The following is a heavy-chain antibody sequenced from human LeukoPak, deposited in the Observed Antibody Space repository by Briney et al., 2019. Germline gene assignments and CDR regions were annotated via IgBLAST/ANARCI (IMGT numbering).Heavy chain of an antibody. Sequence: SETPSLTCTVSGGSISSYYWSWIRQPPGKGLEWIGYIYYSGSTNYNPSLKSRVTISVDTYKNQFSLKQSSVTAADTAVYYCARGPKEVDSSDDAFDIWGQGTMATVSS. V-gene: IGHV4-59*01. CDR1: GGSISSYY. D-gene: IGHD6-19*01. J-gene: IGHJ3*02. CDR2: IYYSGST. CDR3: ARGPKEVDSSDDAFDI.